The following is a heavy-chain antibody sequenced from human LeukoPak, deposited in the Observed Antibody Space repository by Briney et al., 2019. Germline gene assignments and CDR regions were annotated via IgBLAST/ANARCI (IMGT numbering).Heavy chain of an antibody. D-gene: IGHD3-10*01. CDR1: GGSISTGTYY. V-gene: IGHV4-39*07. CDR2: IYYAGAT. J-gene: IGHJ4*02. Sequence: SETLSLTCTVSGGSISTGTYYWGWIRQSPGKGLEWIGNIYYAGATYYNPSLNSRVTISIDTSKNQFSLKLSSVTAADTAVYYCARDHYYGSGRYFDYWGQGTLVTVSS. CDR3: ARDHYYGSGRYFDY.